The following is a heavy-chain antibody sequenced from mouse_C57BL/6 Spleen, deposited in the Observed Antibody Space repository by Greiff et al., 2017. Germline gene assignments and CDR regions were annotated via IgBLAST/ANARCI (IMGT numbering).Heavy chain of an antibody. J-gene: IGHJ2*01. Sequence: QVQLQQPGAELVRPGSSVKLSCKASGYTFTSYWMHWVKQRPIQGLEWIGNIDPSDSETHYNQKFKDKATLTVDKSASTDYMQLSSLTSEDSAVYYCARNYYGSSYDFDYWGQGTTRTVSS. CDR1: GYTFTSYW. V-gene: IGHV1-52*01. D-gene: IGHD1-1*01. CDR2: IDPSDSET. CDR3: ARNYYGSSYDFDY.